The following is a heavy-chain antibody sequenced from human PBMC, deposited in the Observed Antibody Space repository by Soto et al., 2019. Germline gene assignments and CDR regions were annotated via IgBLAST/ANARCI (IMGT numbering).Heavy chain of an antibody. CDR2: ISGSGGST. Sequence: EVQLLESGGGLVQPGGSLRLSCAASGFTFSSYAMSWVRHAPGKGLEWVSAISGSGGSTYYADSVKGRFPISRDNSKNTLNMQMNSLRAEDTAVYYCANEVRTGSSWWGYYFDYLCQGPLLTVSS. V-gene: IGHV3-23*01. D-gene: IGHD6-13*01. CDR3: ANEVRTGSSWWGYYFDY. CDR1: GFTFSSYA. J-gene: IGHJ4*02.